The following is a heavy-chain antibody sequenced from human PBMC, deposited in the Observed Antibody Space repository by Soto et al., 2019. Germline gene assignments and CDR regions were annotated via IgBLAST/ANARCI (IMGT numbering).Heavy chain of an antibody. V-gene: IGHV1-18*01. J-gene: IGHJ3*02. CDR2: ISAYNGNT. CDR3: ARAMENFWSAFDI. D-gene: IGHD3-3*01. CDR1: CYTFTSYG. Sequence: ASVQVSCKASCYTFTSYGISWVRQAPGQGLEWMGWISAYNGNTNYAQKLQGRVTMTTDTSTSTAYMELRSLRSDDTAVYYCARAMENFWSAFDIWGKGTMVTVSS.